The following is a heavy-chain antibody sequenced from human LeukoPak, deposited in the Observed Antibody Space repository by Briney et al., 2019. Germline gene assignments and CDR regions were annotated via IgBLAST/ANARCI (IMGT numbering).Heavy chain of an antibody. Sequence: GGSLRLSCAASGFTFGSYAMSWVRQAPGKGLEWVSAISISGGSTYYADSVRGRFTISRDKSKNTLYLQMNSLRAEDTAVYYCAKGIQWELPSDYWGQGTLVTVSS. CDR2: ISISGGST. CDR3: AKGIQWELPSDY. J-gene: IGHJ4*02. V-gene: IGHV3-23*01. D-gene: IGHD1-26*01. CDR1: GFTFGSYA.